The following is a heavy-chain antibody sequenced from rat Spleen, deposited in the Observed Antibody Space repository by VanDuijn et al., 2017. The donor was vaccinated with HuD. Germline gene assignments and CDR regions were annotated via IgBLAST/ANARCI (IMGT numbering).Heavy chain of an antibody. CDR3: AVAGYGY. J-gene: IGHJ2*01. V-gene: IGHV5-58*01. Sequence: EVQLVETGGGLVQPGKSLKLSCVASGFTFSRYWMYWVRQAPGKGLEWVSSVSSDGVNTYYPDSVKGRFTISRDNAENIVYLQMNSLKYEDTATYYWAVAGYGYWGQGVMVTVSS. D-gene: IGHD1-7*01. CDR2: VSSDGVNT. CDR1: GFTFSRYW.